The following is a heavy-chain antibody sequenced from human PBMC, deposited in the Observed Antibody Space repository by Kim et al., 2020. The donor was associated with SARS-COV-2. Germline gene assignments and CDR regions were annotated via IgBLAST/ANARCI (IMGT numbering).Heavy chain of an antibody. V-gene: IGHV6-1*01. D-gene: IGHD5-18*01. CDR2: TYYRSKWYN. J-gene: IGHJ6*02. CDR1: GDSVSSNSAA. Sequence: SQTLSLTCAISGDSVSSNSAAWNWIRQSPSRGLEWLGRTYYRSKWYNDYAVSVKSRITINPDTSKNQFSLQLNSVTPEDTAVYYCARDRLPDTAMVFYYYGRDVWGRGTTVTVSS. CDR3: ARDRLPDTAMVFYYYGRDV.